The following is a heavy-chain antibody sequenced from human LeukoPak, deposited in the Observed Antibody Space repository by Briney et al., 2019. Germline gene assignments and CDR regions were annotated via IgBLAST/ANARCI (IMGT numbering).Heavy chain of an antibody. D-gene: IGHD4-11*01. CDR3: GGTDYSNFLQTYYFDY. CDR1: GFTFSSYS. Sequence: GGSLRLSCAASGFTFSSYSMNWVRQAPGKGLEWVSSISSSSSYIYYADSVKGRFTISRDNAKNSLYLQMNSLRAEDTAVHYCGGTDYSNFLQTYYFDYWGQGTLVTVSS. V-gene: IGHV3-21*04. J-gene: IGHJ4*02. CDR2: ISSSSSYI.